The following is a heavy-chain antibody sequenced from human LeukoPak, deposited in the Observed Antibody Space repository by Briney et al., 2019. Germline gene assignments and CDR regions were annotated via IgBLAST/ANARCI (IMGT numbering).Heavy chain of an antibody. Sequence: VASVKVSCKASGGTFSSYAISWVPQAPGQGLEWMGGIIPIFGTANYAQKFQGRVTITTDESTSTAYMELSSLRSEDTAVYYCARAPGRYDYYMDVWGKGTTVTVSS. CDR2: IIPIFGTA. V-gene: IGHV1-69*05. CDR1: GGTFSSYA. D-gene: IGHD2-2*01. J-gene: IGHJ6*03. CDR3: ARAPGRYDYYMDV.